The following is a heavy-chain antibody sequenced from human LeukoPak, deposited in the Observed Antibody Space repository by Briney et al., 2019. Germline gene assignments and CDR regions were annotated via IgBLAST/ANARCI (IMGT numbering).Heavy chain of an antibody. CDR3: VRMFYYFDL. CDR1: GFTFSSYW. D-gene: IGHD3-10*02. V-gene: IGHV3-7*01. Sequence: GGSLRLSCAASGFTFSSYWMSWVRQAPGKGLEWVANIKQDGSGKYYVDSVKGRFTISRDNTKNTLYLQMNRLRAEDTAVYYCVRMFYYFDLWGRGTLVTVSS. CDR2: IKQDGSGK. J-gene: IGHJ2*01.